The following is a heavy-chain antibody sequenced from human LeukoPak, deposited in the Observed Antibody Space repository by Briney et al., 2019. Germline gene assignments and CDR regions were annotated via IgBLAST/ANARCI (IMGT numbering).Heavy chain of an antibody. Sequence: GGSLLLSCSASGFTFIDYNMRWIRQAPGKGLEWVSSISRSGSTKYYADSVKGRFTISRDNAKNSLFLQMNSLRAEDTAVYYCARVLRYCSGGNCYSGGLGYMDVWGKGTTVTIS. V-gene: IGHV3-11*01. CDR1: GFTFIDYN. D-gene: IGHD2-15*01. CDR2: ISRSGSTK. CDR3: ARVLRYCSGGNCYSGGLGYMDV. J-gene: IGHJ6*03.